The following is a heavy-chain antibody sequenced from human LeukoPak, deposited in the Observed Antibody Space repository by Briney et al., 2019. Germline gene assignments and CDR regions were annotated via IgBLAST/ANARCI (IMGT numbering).Heavy chain of an antibody. CDR1: GFTFSNFA. D-gene: IGHD4-17*01. CDR2: ISGSGGTI. CDR3: AKDLPDYGDYVEGY. Sequence: PGGSLRLSCAASGFTFSNFAMTWVRQAPGKGLEWVSLISGSGGTIYYADSVKGRFTISRDNSKNTLSLQMNSLRAEGTAVYYCAKDLPDYGDYVEGYWGQGILVTVSS. V-gene: IGHV3-23*01. J-gene: IGHJ4*02.